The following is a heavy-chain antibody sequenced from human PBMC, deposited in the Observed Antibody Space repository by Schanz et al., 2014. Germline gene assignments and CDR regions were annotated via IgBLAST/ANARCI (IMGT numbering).Heavy chain of an antibody. V-gene: IGHV3-11*01. CDR1: GFPFSDYF. CDR3: AKTPREYCNYDNCPNWFDS. D-gene: IGHD2-15*01. Sequence: VHLLESGGGLVPPGGSLRLSCTASGFPFSDYFMAWIRQPPGRGLEWVSYIGNGGVTIYYADSVKGRFTISRDNSKNSLYLQMNSLRAEDTAVYYCAKTPREYCNYDNCPNWFDSWGQGTLVTASS. CDR2: IGNGGVTI. J-gene: IGHJ5*01.